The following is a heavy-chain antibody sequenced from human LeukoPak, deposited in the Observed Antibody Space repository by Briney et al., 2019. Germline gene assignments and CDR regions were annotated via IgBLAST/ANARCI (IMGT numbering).Heavy chain of an antibody. CDR3: ARGLSLPNCSSTSCYLPFYYYYYGMDV. CDR1: RGSFIEYY. CDR2: INHSEST. J-gene: IGHJ6*02. V-gene: IGHV4-34*01. Sequence: SEALSVTFAFYRGSFIEYYWSWLRQPAGKGREWIGEINHSESTNYNPSLKSRVTISVHTSKSHFSLKLSSVTAADTAVYYCARGLSLPNCSSTSCYLPFYYYYYGMDVWGQGTTVTVSS. D-gene: IGHD2-2*01.